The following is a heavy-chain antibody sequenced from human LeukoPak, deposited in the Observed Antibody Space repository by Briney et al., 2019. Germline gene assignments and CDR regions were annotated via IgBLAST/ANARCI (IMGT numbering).Heavy chain of an antibody. CDR3: ARAAGGYNYAPYDY. Sequence: GGSLRLSCAASGFAFSSYSMNWVRQAPGKGLEWVSSISTSSSYIYYADSVKGRFTISRDNANNSLYLQMHSLRAEDTAVYYCARAAGGYNYAPYDYWGQGTLVTVSS. J-gene: IGHJ4*02. CDR1: GFAFSSYS. CDR2: ISTSSSYI. D-gene: IGHD5-18*01. V-gene: IGHV3-21*01.